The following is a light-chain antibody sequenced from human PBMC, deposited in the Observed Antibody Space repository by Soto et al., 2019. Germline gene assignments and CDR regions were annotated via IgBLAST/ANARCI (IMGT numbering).Light chain of an antibody. CDR3: QQYCSSPYT. J-gene: IGKJ2*01. CDR2: GAS. V-gene: IGKV3-20*01. CDR1: QSVRNSY. Sequence: EIVLTQSPGTLSLSPGERATLSCRASQSVRNSYLAWYQQKPGQAPRLLIYGASGRATGIPDRFSGSGSGTDFTLTISRLQPEDVAVYYCQQYCSSPYTFGQGTKLEI.